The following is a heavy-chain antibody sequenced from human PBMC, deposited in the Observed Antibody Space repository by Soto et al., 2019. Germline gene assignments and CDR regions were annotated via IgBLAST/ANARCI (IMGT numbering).Heavy chain of an antibody. V-gene: IGHV4-4*02. CDR2: IYHSGST. Sequence: QVQLQESGPGLVKPSGTLSLTCGVFGGSTSNSNCWTWVRQPPGKGLEWIGEIYHSGSTNYNSSLMSRVTISLDKVNNQFSLKLTSVTAADTAVYYCAHRPIVGAAIWGQGTLVTVSS. CDR1: GGSTSNSNC. D-gene: IGHD1-26*01. CDR3: AHRPIVGAAI. J-gene: IGHJ4*02.